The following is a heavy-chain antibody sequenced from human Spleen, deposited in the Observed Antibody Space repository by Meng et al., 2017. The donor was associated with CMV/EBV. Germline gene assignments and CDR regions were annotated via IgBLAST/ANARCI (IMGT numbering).Heavy chain of an antibody. Sequence: GCIFSDYYMSWIRQAPEKGLEWLAYTSNTHRTAYYADSVQGRFTISRDNTKNSVYLQMHSLRAENTAIYYCAGVGDNCNGGSCFDSWGQGTLVTVSS. CDR3: AGVGDNCNGGSCFDS. V-gene: IGHV3-11*04. CDR1: GCIFSDYY. D-gene: IGHD2-15*01. CDR2: TSNTHRTA. J-gene: IGHJ5*01.